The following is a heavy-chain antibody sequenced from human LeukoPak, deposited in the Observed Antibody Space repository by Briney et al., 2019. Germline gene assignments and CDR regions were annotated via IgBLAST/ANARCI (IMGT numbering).Heavy chain of an antibody. CDR2: IGNGGSDT. D-gene: IGHD2-15*01. J-gene: IGHJ4*02. V-gene: IGHV3-23*01. Sequence: GGSLRLSCVASGFSFSGYAMSWVRQAPGKGLEWVSAIGNGGSDTHYADSVKGRFTISRDNSKTTLYLQMNSLRAEDTALYYCAKYFSTSASRNFDSWGQGILVSVSS. CDR1: GFSFSGYA. CDR3: AKYFSTSASRNFDS.